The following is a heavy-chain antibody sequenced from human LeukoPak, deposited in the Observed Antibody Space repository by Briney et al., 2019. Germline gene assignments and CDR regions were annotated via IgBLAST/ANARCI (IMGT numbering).Heavy chain of an antibody. CDR2: ISGSGGST. Sequence: GGSLRLSCAASGFTFSSNWIHWVRQAPGKGLEWVSGISGSGGSTYYADSVKGRFTISRDNSKKTLYLQMNSLRAEDTAVYYCAKDSKIVGPTFRSYHYMDVWGKGTTVTVSS. CDR3: AKDSKIVGPTFRSYHYMDV. D-gene: IGHD1-26*01. J-gene: IGHJ6*03. CDR1: GFTFSSNW. V-gene: IGHV3-23*01.